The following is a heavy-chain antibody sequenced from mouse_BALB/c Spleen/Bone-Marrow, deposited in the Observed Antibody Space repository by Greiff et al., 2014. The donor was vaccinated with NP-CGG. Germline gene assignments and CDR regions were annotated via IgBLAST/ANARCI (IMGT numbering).Heavy chain of an antibody. V-gene: IGHV1-18*01. CDR3: ARGGSDPAWFAY. Sequence: VQLQQPGPELVKPGASMKISCKASGYSFTGYTMNWVKQSHGKNLERIGLINPYNGGTSYNQKFKGKATLTVDKSSSTAYMELLRLTSEDSAVYYCARGGSDPAWFAYWGQGTLVTVSA. CDR1: GYSFTGYT. J-gene: IGHJ3*01. CDR2: INPYNGGT.